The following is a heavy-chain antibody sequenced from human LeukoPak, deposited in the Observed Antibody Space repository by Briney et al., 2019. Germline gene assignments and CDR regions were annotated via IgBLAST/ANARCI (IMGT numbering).Heavy chain of an antibody. D-gene: IGHD6-13*01. V-gene: IGHV1-69*04. CDR3: ARDTGSIAAALDY. CDR1: GGTFSSYA. CDR2: IIPILGIA. J-gene: IGHJ4*02. Sequence: SVKVSCKASGGTFSSYAISWVRQAPGQGLEWMGRIIPILGIANYAQKFQGRVTITADKSTSTAYMELSSLRSEDTAVYYCARDTGSIAAALDYWGQGTLVTVSS.